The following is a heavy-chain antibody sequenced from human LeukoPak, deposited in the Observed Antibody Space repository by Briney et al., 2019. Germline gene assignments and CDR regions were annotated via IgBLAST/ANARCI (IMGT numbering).Heavy chain of an antibody. D-gene: IGHD4-17*01. Sequence: SQTLSLTCTVSRASIGSGDYRWSWICQPPGKGLEWIGYIYCSGSAYYSPSLRSRVTISVDTSKNQFSLRLSSLTAADTAVYYCARGVKGASRYGDFQLDYWGKGSLVTVSS. CDR1: RASIGSGDYR. CDR2: IYCSGSA. CDR3: ARGVKGASRYGDFQLDY. J-gene: IGHJ4*02. V-gene: IGHV4-30-4*01.